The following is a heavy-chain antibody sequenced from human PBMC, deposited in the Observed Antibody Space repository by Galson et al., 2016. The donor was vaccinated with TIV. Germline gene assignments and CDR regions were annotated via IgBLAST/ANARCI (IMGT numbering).Heavy chain of an antibody. J-gene: IGHJ4*02. Sequence: SVKVSCKASGYMFIAYYIHWVRQAPGHGLEWMGRINPNSGGSNSAQKFQGRVTMTSDTSISTAYMELSGLTSDDTAVYYCSQALYYDSSAYYVHVWGQGTLVSVSS. D-gene: IGHD3-22*01. V-gene: IGHV1-2*06. CDR2: INPNSGGS. CDR1: GYMFIAYY. CDR3: SQALYYDSSAYYVHV.